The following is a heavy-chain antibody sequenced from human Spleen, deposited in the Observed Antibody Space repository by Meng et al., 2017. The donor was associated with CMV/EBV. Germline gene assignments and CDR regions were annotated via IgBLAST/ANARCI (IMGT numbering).Heavy chain of an antibody. J-gene: IGHJ4*02. CDR1: GGSISSSSYY. Sequence: SETLSLTCTVSGGSISSSSYYWGWIRQPPGKGLEWIGSIYYSGSTYYNPSLKSRVTISVDTSKNQFSLKLSSVTAADTAMYYCARARIFGVVSDYWGQGTLVTVSS. CDR3: ARARIFGVVSDY. V-gene: IGHV4-39*07. CDR2: IYYSGST. D-gene: IGHD3-3*02.